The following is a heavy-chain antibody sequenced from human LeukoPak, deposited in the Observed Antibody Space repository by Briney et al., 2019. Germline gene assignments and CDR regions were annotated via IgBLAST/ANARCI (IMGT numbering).Heavy chain of an antibody. CDR2: IKQDGTEI. CDR3: ARDIVVPAAIVPLRYSGYVSNLGY. V-gene: IGHV3-7*01. CDR1: GFTFSSYW. J-gene: IGHJ4*02. D-gene: IGHD2-2*02. Sequence: GGSLRLSCAVSGFTFSSYWMSWVRQAPGKGLEWVATIKQDGTEISYVDSVKGRFTISRDNAKSSLYLQMNSLGAEDTAVYYCARDIVVPAAIVPLRYSGYVSNLGYWGQGTLVTVSS.